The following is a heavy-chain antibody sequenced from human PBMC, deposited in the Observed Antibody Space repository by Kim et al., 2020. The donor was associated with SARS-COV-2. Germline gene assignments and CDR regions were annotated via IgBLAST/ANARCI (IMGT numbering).Heavy chain of an antibody. CDR2: LYDSGTT. J-gene: IGHJ4*02. CDR1: GGSVSNHNDY. V-gene: IGHV4-61*01. D-gene: IGHD3-9*01. Sequence: SETLSLTCTVSGGSVSNHNDYWTWIRQPPGKGLEWVGFLYDSGTTNYNPSLKSRVTISVDKSKNQFSLKMRSVTAADTAVYYCVRGGASVGYDILTGYYAIWGQGTLDTVSS. CDR3: VRGGASVGYDILTGYYAI.